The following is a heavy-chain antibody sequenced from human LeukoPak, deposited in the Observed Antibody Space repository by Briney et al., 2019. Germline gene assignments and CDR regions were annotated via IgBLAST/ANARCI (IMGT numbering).Heavy chain of an antibody. Sequence: GGSLRLSCAAFGFTFGDYYMSWIRQAPGKGLEWVSYISKSGSDTNFADSVKGRFTISRDNAKNSLYLQMNSLRAEDTAVYYCARVGATGTADYWGQGTLVTVSS. CDR1: GFTFGDYY. V-gene: IGHV3-11*06. D-gene: IGHD1-1*01. CDR2: ISKSGSDT. J-gene: IGHJ4*02. CDR3: ARVGATGTADY.